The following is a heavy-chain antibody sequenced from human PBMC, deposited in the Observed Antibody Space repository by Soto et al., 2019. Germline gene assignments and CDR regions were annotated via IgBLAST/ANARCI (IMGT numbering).Heavy chain of an antibody. Sequence: ASVKVSCKECGYTFTSNYMHWVRQAPGQGLEWMGIINPSGGSTSYAQKFQGRVTMTRDTSTSTVYMELSSLRSEDTAVYYCARATVHWYFDLWGRGTLVTVSS. CDR2: INPSGGST. J-gene: IGHJ2*01. V-gene: IGHV1-46*01. CDR3: ARATVHWYFDL. CDR1: GYTFTSNY.